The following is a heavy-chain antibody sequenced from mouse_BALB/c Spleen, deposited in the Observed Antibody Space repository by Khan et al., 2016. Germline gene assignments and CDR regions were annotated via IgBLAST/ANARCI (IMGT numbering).Heavy chain of an antibody. V-gene: IGHV5-17*02. Sequence: LVESGGGLVQPGGSRKLSCAASGFTFSSFGMHWIRQTPEKGLEWVAYISSDSNTIYYADTVKGRFAISRDNPKNTLFLQMTSLRSEDTSMYYCARPHYYSMDYWGQGTSVTVSS. CDR3: ARPHYYSMDY. CDR2: ISSDSNTI. J-gene: IGHJ4*01. CDR1: GFTFSSFG.